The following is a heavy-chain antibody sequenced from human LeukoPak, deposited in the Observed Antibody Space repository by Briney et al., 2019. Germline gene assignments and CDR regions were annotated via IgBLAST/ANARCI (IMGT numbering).Heavy chain of an antibody. J-gene: IGHJ4*02. D-gene: IGHD3-10*01. CDR3: AKIFYGSGSYSFDY. V-gene: IGHV3-21*04. CDR1: GFTFSSYS. Sequence: PGGSLRLSCAASGFTFSSYSMNWVRQAPGKGLEWVSSISSSSSYIYYADSVKGRFTISRDNSKNTLYLQMNSLRAEDTAVYYCAKIFYGSGSYSFDYWGQGTLVTVSS. CDR2: ISSSSSYI.